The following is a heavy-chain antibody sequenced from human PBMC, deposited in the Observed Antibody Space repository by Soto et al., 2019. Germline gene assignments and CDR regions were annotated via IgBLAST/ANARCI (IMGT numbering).Heavy chain of an antibody. V-gene: IGHV4-34*01. CDR3: ARVRRWLPEEMVDL. CDR2: VNDSGNS. D-gene: IGHD5-12*01. J-gene: IGHJ5*02. Sequence: QVQLHQWGAGQLRASETLSLTCGVSGGSFSGYYWSWISQPPGKGLEWIGEVNDSGNSNYNPSLKRRVVISVDTPKNKFSLKMNTVTAADTGVYYCARVRRWLPEEMVDLWGQGALVNVSS. CDR1: GGSFSGYY.